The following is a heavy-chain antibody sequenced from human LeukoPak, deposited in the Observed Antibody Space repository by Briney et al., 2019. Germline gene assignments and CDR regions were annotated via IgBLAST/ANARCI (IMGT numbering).Heavy chain of an antibody. V-gene: IGHV3-30*18. D-gene: IGHD3-10*01. CDR2: ISYDGSNK. CDR1: GFTFSSYG. CDR3: AKDIYGSGSSDVYYGMDV. Sequence: PGGSLRLSCAASGFTFSSYGMHWVRQAPGKGLEWVAVISYDGSNKYYADSVKGRFTISRDNSKNTLYLQMNSLRAEDTAVYYCAKDIYGSGSSDVYYGMDVWGKGTLVTVSS. J-gene: IGHJ6*04.